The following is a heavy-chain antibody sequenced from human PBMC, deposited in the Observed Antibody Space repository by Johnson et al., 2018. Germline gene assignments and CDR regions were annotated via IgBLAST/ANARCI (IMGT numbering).Heavy chain of an antibody. CDR2: ISYDGRNK. CDR1: GFTFSSYS. Sequence: QVQLVQAGGGVVQXGRSLRLSCAASGFTFSSYSMNWVRQAPGKGLEWVAVISYDGRNKYYVGTVKGRFTISRDNSKNTLFLQMNSLRAEDTAVYYCAKGGNYAAYARGDAFDIWGQGTMVTVSS. J-gene: IGHJ3*02. V-gene: IGHV3-30*18. CDR3: AKGGNYAAYARGDAFDI. D-gene: IGHD1-7*01.